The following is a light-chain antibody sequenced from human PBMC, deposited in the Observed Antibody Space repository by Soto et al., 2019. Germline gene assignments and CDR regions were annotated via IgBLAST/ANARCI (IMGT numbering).Light chain of an antibody. CDR1: QSVSSSY. J-gene: IGKJ3*01. CDR2: GAS. V-gene: IGKV3-20*01. CDR3: QQYGSSPFT. Sequence: EIVLTQSPGTLSLSPGERATLSCRASQSVSSSYFAWYQQKPGQPPRLLFYGASSRATGIPDRFSGSGSGTDFTLTISRLEPEDFAVYYCQQYGSSPFTFGPGTKVDIK.